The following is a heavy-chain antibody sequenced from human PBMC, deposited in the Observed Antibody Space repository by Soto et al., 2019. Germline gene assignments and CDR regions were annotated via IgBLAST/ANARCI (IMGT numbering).Heavy chain of an antibody. J-gene: IGHJ5*02. Sequence: GGSLRLSCTASGFTFGDYAMSWFRQAPGKGLEWVGFIRSKAYGGTTEYAASVKGRFTISRDDSKSIAYLQMNSLKTEDTAVYYCTMSDQLLWGDNWFDPWGQGTLVTVSS. CDR1: GFTFGDYA. V-gene: IGHV3-49*03. D-gene: IGHD2-2*01. CDR2: IRSKAYGGTT. CDR3: TMSDQLLWGDNWFDP.